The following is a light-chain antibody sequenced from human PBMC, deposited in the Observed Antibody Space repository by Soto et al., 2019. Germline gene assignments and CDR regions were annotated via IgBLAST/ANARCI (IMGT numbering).Light chain of an antibody. V-gene: IGKV3-20*01. CDR3: QRYGSSLWT. CDR2: GAS. CDR1: QSVSSSY. Sequence: EIVLTQSPGTLSSSPWERVTLSCRASQSVSSSYLAWYQQKPGQAPRLLIYGASSRATGIPDRFSGSGSGTDFTLTISRLEPEDFAVYYCQRYGSSLWTFGQGTKVDIK. J-gene: IGKJ1*01.